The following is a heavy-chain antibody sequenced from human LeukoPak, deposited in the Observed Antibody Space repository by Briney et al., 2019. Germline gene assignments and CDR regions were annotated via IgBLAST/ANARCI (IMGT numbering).Heavy chain of an antibody. CDR2: IKGSIT. D-gene: IGHD3/OR15-3a*01. Sequence: PSETLSLTCTVSGGSISSDRFYCTWVRQPAGKGLEWIGRIKGSITNYNPSLKSRVNISVDTSTNQFSLKLNSLTAADTVVYYCARVPDWTYAADYWGQGTLVTVSS. V-gene: IGHV4-61*02. CDR3: ARVPDWTYAADY. CDR1: GGSISSDRFY. J-gene: IGHJ4*02.